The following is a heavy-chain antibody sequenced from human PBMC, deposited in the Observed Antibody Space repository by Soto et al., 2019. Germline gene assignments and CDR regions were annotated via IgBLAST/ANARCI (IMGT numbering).Heavy chain of an antibody. Sequence: SETLSLTCAVYGGSFSGYYWSWIRQPPGKGLEWIGEINHSGSTNYNPSLKSRVTISVDTSKNQFSLKLSSVTAADTAVYYCARRATRTKNWFDPWGQGTLLTVSS. D-gene: IGHD5-12*01. CDR1: GGSFSGYY. CDR3: ARRATRTKNWFDP. V-gene: IGHV4-34*01. J-gene: IGHJ5*02. CDR2: INHSGST.